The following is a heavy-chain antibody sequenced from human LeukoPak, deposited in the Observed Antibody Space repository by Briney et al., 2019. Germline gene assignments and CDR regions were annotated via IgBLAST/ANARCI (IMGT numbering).Heavy chain of an antibody. CDR1: GGSFSGYY. Sequence: SETLSLTCAVYGGSFSGYYWSWIRQPPGRGLEWIGFIYYSGTTDYNPSLKSRVTISIDTSKKQFSLNLNSVTAADTAVYFCARGVVLTGYPLDFWGRGTLVTVSS. D-gene: IGHD3-9*01. CDR2: IYYSGTT. J-gene: IGHJ4*02. CDR3: ARGVVLTGYPLDF. V-gene: IGHV4-34*11.